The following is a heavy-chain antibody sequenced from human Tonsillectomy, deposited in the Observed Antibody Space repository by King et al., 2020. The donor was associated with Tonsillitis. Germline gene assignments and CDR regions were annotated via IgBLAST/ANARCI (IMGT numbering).Heavy chain of an antibody. CDR2: ISYAGSNK. CDR1: GFTFSSYG. J-gene: IGHJ4*02. V-gene: IGHV3-33*05. Sequence: VQLVESGGGVVQPGRSLRLSCAASGFTFSSYGMHWVRQAPGKGLEWVTVISYAGSNKYYADSVKGRFTISRDNSQKTLYLQMNSLGPEDTAVYYCASDALRRYYDSSGSIDYWGQGTLVTVSS. CDR3: ASDALRRYYDSSGSIDY. D-gene: IGHD3-22*01.